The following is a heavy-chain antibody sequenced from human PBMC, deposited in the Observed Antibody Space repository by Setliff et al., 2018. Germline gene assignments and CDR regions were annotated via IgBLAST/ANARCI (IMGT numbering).Heavy chain of an antibody. CDR1: GYIFTNHD. CDR3: ARGVGAVGDY. J-gene: IGHJ4*02. D-gene: IGHD1-26*01. CDR2: MSPDSDRK. V-gene: IGHV1-8*01. Sequence: ASVKASCKASGYIFTNHDINWVRQAPGQGLEWMGWMSPDSDRKASAQKFQGRVTMTRNNSISTFYMELSSLRSDDTAVYYCARGVGAVGDYWGQGTLVTVSS.